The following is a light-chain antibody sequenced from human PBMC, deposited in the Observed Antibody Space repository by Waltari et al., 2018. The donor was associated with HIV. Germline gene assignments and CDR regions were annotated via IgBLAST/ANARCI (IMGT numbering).Light chain of an antibody. V-gene: IGKV3-15*01. J-gene: IGKJ2*01. CDR1: QSLGSK. CDR3: QQYNKWPMYT. Sequence: EIMMTQSPATLSVSPGERATLSCRASQSLGSKLAWYQQKPGQAPRLLIYGASTRATGVPARFSGSGSGTQFSLTISSLQSEDFAIYYCQQYNKWPMYTFGQGTKLEMK. CDR2: GAS.